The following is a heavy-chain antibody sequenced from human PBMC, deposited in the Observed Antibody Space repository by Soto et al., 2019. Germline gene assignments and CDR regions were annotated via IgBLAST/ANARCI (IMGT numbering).Heavy chain of an antibody. D-gene: IGHD5-18*01. CDR2: IVPIFGTA. CDR1: GGTFSSYA. CDR3: CRGYSYGYYYYYGMDV. V-gene: IGHV1-69*01. Sequence: QVQLVQSGAEVKKPGSSVKVSCKASGGTFSSYAISWVRQAPGQGLEWMGGIVPIFGTANYAQKFQGRVTITADESTSTAYMELSSLRSEDTAVYYCCRGYSYGYYYYYGMDVWGQGTTVTVSS. J-gene: IGHJ6*02.